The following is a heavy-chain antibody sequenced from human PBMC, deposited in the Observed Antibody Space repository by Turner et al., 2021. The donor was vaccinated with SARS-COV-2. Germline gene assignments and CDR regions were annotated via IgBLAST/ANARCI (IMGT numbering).Heavy chain of an antibody. CDR2: INHSGST. J-gene: IGHJ6*02. CDR1: GGSFSGYY. CDR3: ARHGFSGWDGGGMDV. Sequence: QVQLQQWGAGLLKPSETLSLTCAVYGGSFSGYYWSWIRQPPGKGLEWIGEINHSGSTNYNPSLKSRVTISVDTSKNQFSLKLSSVTAADTAVYYCARHGFSGWDGGGMDVWGQGTTVTVS. D-gene: IGHD6-19*01. V-gene: IGHV4-34*01.